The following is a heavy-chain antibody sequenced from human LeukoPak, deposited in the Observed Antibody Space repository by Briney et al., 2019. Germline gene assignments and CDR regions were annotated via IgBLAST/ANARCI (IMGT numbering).Heavy chain of an antibody. CDR3: AKRGVVIRVILVGFHKEAYYFDS. CDR1: GITLSNYG. D-gene: IGHD3-22*01. J-gene: IGHJ4*02. V-gene: IGHV3-23*01. Sequence: GGSLRLSCAVSGITLSNYGMSWVRQAPGKGLEWVSGISDSGGRTNYADSVKGRFTISRDNPKKTLYLQMNSLRAEDTAVYFCAKRGVVIRVILVGFHKEAYYFDSWGQGALVTVSS. CDR2: ISDSGGRT.